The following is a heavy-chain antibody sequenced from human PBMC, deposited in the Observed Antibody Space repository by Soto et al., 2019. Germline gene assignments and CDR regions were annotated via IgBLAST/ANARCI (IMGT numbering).Heavy chain of an antibody. J-gene: IGHJ6*02. CDR2: IIPLLGRA. CDR3: ARDPAERPYYCMYV. Sequence: QVQLVQSGAEVKKPGSSVKVSCKASGGTFSSYTISWVRQAPGQGLEWMGRIIPLLGRANYAQKVQGRVTITADKSTSTAYVELRGLRSEDTAVNYCARDPAERPYYCMYVWCQGTTVTVS. V-gene: IGHV1-69*08. CDR1: GGTFSSYT.